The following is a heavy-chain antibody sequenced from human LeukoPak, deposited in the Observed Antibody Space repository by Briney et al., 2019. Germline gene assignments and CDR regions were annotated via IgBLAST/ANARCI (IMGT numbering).Heavy chain of an antibody. CDR3: ARDDPGGFDY. CDR2: IIPIFGTA. Sequence: SVKVSCKASGGTFSSYAISWVRQAPGQGIEWMGGIIPIFGTANYAQKFQGRVTITADESTSTAYMELSNLRSEDTAVYYCARDDPGGFDYWGQGTLVTVSS. D-gene: IGHD2-15*01. CDR1: GGTFSSYA. V-gene: IGHV1-69*13. J-gene: IGHJ4*02.